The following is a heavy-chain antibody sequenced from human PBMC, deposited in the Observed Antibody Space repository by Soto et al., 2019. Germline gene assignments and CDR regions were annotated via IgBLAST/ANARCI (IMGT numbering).Heavy chain of an antibody. CDR1: GDSISNFHW. Sequence: QVQLHESGPGLVKPSGTLSLTCAVSGDSISNFHWWTWLRQPPGRGLEWIGEIFHSGSTTYNPSLKSRVTISADKSPNQFSLKLNSVTAADTAVYSCARDGGEWRQSGGGWFDPWGPGILVIVSS. CDR3: ARDGGEWRQSGGGWFDP. D-gene: IGHD3-10*01. CDR2: IFHSGST. J-gene: IGHJ5*02. V-gene: IGHV4-4*02.